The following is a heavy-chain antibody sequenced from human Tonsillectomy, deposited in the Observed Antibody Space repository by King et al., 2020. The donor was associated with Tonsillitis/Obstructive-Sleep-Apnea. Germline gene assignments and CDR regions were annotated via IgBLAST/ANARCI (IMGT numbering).Heavy chain of an antibody. CDR2: IKQDGSEK. CDR1: RFTFSNYC. D-gene: IGHD2-2*01. Sequence: LVESGGGLVQPGGSLRLSCAASRFTFSNYCMTWVRQAPGKGLEWVANIKQDGSEKYYVDSVKGRFTISRDNAKNSLYLQMNSLRVEDTAVYYCARARSSTSTHYYYYMDVCGKGTTVTVSS. CDR3: ARARSSTSTHYYYYMDV. V-gene: IGHV3-7*04. J-gene: IGHJ6*03.